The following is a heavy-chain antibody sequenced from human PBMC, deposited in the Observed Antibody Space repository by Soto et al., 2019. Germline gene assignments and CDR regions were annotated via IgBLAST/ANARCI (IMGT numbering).Heavy chain of an antibody. Sequence: PSETLSLTCAVYGGSFSGYYWSWIRQPPGKGLEWIGEINHSGSTNYNPSLKSRVTISVDTSKNQFSLKLSSVTAADTAVYYCASGLHLRYFDSLWFDPWGQGTLVTVSS. J-gene: IGHJ5*02. CDR3: ASGLHLRYFDSLWFDP. CDR2: INHSGST. D-gene: IGHD3-9*01. CDR1: GGSFSGYY. V-gene: IGHV4-34*01.